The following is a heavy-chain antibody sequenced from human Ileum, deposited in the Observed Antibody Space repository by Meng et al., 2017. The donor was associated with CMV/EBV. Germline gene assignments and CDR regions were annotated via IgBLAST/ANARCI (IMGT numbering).Heavy chain of an antibody. CDR1: GYSFRSLS. CDR2: INGGNGDT. Sequence: GYSFRSLSMHWVRQTPGQRLEWMGWINGGNGDTRYSAKFQDRVTITRDTSASTVYMDLSSLTSEDTAIYYCAKGYYYDSIGFYPFDYWGQGTLVTVSS. V-gene: IGHV1-3*01. D-gene: IGHD3-22*01. CDR3: AKGYYYDSIGFYPFDY. J-gene: IGHJ4*02.